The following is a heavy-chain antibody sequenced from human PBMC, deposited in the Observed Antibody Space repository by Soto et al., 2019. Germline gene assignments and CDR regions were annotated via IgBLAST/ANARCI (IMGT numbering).Heavy chain of an antibody. CDR3: ARDAAVGLFDY. V-gene: IGHV1-18*01. D-gene: IGHD1-26*01. CDR1: GYTFTSYG. CDR2: ISAYNGNT. J-gene: IGHJ4*02. Sequence: QVQLVQSGAEVKKPGASVKVSCKASGYTFTSYGISWVRQAPGQGLEWMGWISAYNGNTNYAQKLQGRXTXPXXTSTSTAYMELRSLRSDDTAVYYCARDAAVGLFDYWGQGTLVTVSS.